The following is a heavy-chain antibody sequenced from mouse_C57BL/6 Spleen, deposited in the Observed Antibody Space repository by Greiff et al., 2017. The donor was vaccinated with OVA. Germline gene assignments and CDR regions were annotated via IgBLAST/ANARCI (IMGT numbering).Heavy chain of an antibody. CDR3: ARRIVARNWYFDV. CDR1: GYTFTSYW. D-gene: IGHD1-1*01. V-gene: IGHV1-69*01. Sequence: QVQLKQPGAELVMPGASVKLSCKASGYTFTSYWMHWVKQRPGQGLEWIGEIDPSDSYTNYNQKFKGKSTLTVDKSSSTAYMQLSSLTSEDSAVYYCARRIVARNWYFDVWGTGTTVTGSS. J-gene: IGHJ1*03. CDR2: IDPSDSYT.